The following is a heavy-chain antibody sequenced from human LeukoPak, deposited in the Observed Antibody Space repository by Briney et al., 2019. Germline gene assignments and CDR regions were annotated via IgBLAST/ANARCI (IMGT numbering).Heavy chain of an antibody. J-gene: IGHJ4*02. CDR3: ARGGWFGQLLPNDY. Sequence: PGGSLRLSCAASGSIFSGHLLHWVRQAPGKGLEWVAVIAYEGSEKYHADSVKGRFAISRDNSDHTVYLQMNSLRPEDTAVYYCARGGWFGQLLPNDYWGQGTLVTVSS. CDR1: GSIFSGHL. CDR2: IAYEGSEK. V-gene: IGHV3-30*01. D-gene: IGHD3-10*01.